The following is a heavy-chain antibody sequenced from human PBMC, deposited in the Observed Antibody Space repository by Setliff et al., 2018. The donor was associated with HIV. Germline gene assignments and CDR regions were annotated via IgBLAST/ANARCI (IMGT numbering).Heavy chain of an antibody. CDR1: GDSINNYY. D-gene: IGHD3-10*01. V-gene: IGHV4-59*01. CDR3: ARNRVPSSL. Sequence: KTSETLSLTCTVSGDSINNYYWSWIRQPPGKGLEWIGSIYYTGSTDYNPSLMSRVTISLDTPKNQFSLKLNSVIAADTAVYYCARNRVPSSLWGQGTLVTVSS. J-gene: IGHJ4*02. CDR2: IYYTGST.